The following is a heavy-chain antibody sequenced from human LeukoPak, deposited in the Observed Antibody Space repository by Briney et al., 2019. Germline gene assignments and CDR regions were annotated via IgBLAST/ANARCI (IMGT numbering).Heavy chain of an antibody. CDR3: ARHRRYSSSWYVRLYYYYYGMDD. Sequence: ASVKVSCKASGYTFTSYGISWVRQAPGQGLEWMGWISAYNGNTNYAQKLQGRVTMTTDTSTSTAYMELRSLRSDDTAVYYCARHRRYSSSWYVRLYYYYYGMDDWGQGTTVTVSS. D-gene: IGHD6-13*01. CDR2: ISAYNGNT. CDR1: GYTFTSYG. J-gene: IGHJ6*02. V-gene: IGHV1-18*01.